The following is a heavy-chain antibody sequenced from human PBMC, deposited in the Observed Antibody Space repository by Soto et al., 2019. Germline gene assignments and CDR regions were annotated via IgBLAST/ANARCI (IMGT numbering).Heavy chain of an antibody. J-gene: IGHJ5*02. V-gene: IGHV4-30-2*01. D-gene: IGHD3-10*01. Sequence: KSSETLSLTCAVSGGSISSGGYSWSWIRQPPGKGLEWIGYIYHSGSTYYNPSLKSRVTISVDRSKNQFSLKLSSVTAADTAVYYCARAGSAHNWFKPCGKGTLVTVSS. CDR1: GGSISSGGYS. CDR2: IYHSGST. CDR3: ARAGSAHNWFKP.